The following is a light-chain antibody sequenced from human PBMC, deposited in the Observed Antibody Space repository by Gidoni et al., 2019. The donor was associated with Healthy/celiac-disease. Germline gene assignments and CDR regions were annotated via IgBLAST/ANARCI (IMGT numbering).Light chain of an antibody. V-gene: IGKV3-15*01. J-gene: IGKJ2*03. CDR1: QSVSSN. CDR3: QQYNNWPPYS. Sequence: EIVMTQSPATLSVSPGDRATLHCRASQSVSSNLAWYQQKPGQAPRLLIYGASTRATGIPARFSGSGSGTEFTLTISSLQSEDFAVYYCQQYNNWPPYSFGHGTKLEIK. CDR2: GAS.